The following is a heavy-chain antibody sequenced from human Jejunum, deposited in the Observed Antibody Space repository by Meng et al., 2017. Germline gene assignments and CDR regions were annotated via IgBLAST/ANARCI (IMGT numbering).Heavy chain of an antibody. D-gene: IGHD3-22*01. J-gene: IGHJ4*02. CDR1: GGSVNSGSYY. Sequence: VQLQAPGPGLVRPSRTLSLPGTIAGGSVNSGSYYWSWIRQPPGKGLEWIGYMYFSGSTNYNASLKSRVTISVDTSKKQFSLKLTSVTAADTAVYYCARGHFDKYFDSWGQGTLVTVSS. CDR3: ARGHFDKYFDS. CDR2: MYFSGST. V-gene: IGHV4-61*01.